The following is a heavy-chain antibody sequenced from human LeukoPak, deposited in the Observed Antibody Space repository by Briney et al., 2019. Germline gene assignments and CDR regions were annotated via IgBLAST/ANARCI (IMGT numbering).Heavy chain of an antibody. Sequence: VSVNVSCKASGYTFTGYYMHWVRQAPGLWLEWMGWINPNSGVTNYAQSFPGRVTMTRETSISTAYMELTRLRSDDTAVYYCPRAGALYHLDYWSPGTLVTV. CDR3: PRAGALYHLDY. CDR1: GYTFTGYY. J-gene: IGHJ4*02. V-gene: IGHV1-2*02. CDR2: INPNSGVT. D-gene: IGHD1-14*01.